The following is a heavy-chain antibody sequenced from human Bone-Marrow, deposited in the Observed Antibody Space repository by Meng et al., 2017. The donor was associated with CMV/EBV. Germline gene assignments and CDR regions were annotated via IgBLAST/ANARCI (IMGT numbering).Heavy chain of an antibody. CDR1: GGSVSSTSYY. D-gene: IGHD3-9*01. CDR2: IYYSGAT. CDR3: ARGESYDILTGYFPLIGAFDI. V-gene: IGHV4-61*01. J-gene: IGHJ3*02. Sequence: SETLSLTCTVSGGSVSSTSYYWSWIRQPPGKGLEWIGHIYYSGATNYNPSLKSRVTMSVHTPKKQFSLKLNSVIAADTAVYYCARGESYDILTGYFPLIGAFDIWGPGTMVTF.